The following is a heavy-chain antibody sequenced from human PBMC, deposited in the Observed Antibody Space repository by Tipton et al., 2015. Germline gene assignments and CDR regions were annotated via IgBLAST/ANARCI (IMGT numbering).Heavy chain of an antibody. CDR3: ARDIAVGLDF. CDR1: GYTFTNYG. D-gene: IGHD2-15*01. CDR2: ISPNNGNT. J-gene: IGHJ4*02. Sequence: QSGAEVKKPGASVKVSCKASGYTFTNYGISWVRQAPGQGLEWMGWISPNNGNTNYVQNLQGRVTMTTDTSTTTAYMELRSLTSDDTAVYYCARDIAVGLDFWGQGTLVIVSS. V-gene: IGHV1-18*01.